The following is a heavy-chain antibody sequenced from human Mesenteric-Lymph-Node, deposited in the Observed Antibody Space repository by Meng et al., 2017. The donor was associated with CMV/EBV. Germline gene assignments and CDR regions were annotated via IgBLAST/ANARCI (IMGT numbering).Heavy chain of an antibody. CDR1: GDTLGNYA. J-gene: IGHJ4*02. D-gene: IGHD2-15*01. CDR2: IIPIFATP. CDR3: AREGARGPKNPFDY. V-gene: IGHV1-69*01. Sequence: KTSGDTLGNYAFSWVRQAPGQGLEWMEGIIPIFATPNYAQKFQGRVTITADESTSTTYMELSSLKSEDTAIYYCAREGARGPKNPFDYWGQGTLVTVSS.